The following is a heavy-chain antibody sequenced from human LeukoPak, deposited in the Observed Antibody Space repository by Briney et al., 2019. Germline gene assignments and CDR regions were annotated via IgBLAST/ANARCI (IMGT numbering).Heavy chain of an antibody. V-gene: IGHV1-2*02. CDR1: GYSFTGYY. Sequence: ASVKVSCKASGYSFTGYYMHWVRQAPGQGLEWMGWINPNSGGTKYAQKFQGRVTMTRDTSISTAYMELSRLRSDDTAVYYCARAPRRYYFDYWGQGTLVTVSS. J-gene: IGHJ4*02. CDR3: ARAPRRYYFDY. CDR2: INPNSGGT.